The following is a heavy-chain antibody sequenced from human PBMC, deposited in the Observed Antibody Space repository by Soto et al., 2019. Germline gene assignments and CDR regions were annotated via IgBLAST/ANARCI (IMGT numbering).Heavy chain of an antibody. D-gene: IGHD2-21*02. Sequence: VQLVQSGSEVKKPGASVKVSCKASGYTFTNYGISWVRQAPGQRLEWMGWISAYTGNTNYAQNFQGRVTMTTDTSTTTAYMDLRSLRSDDTAVYYCARDCGGDCFPDYWGQGTLVTVSS. J-gene: IGHJ4*02. CDR2: ISAYTGNT. V-gene: IGHV1-18*01. CDR3: ARDCGGDCFPDY. CDR1: GYTFTNYG.